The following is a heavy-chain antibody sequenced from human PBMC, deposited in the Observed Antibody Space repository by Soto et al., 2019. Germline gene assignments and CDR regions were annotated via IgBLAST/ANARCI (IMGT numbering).Heavy chain of an antibody. CDR1: GYTFTGYY. J-gene: IGHJ5*02. CDR3: AREGGVEGVNCTNGVCNWFDP. CDR2: INPNSGGT. V-gene: IGHV1-2*04. D-gene: IGHD2-8*01. Sequence: ASVKVSCKASGYTFTGYYMHWVRQAPGQGLEWMGWINPNSGGTNYAQKFQGWVTMTRDTSISTAYMELGRLRSDDTAVYYCAREGGVEGVNCTNGVCNWFDPWGQGTLVTVSS.